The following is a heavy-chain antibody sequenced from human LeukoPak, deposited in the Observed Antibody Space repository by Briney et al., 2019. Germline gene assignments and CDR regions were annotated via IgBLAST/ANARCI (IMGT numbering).Heavy chain of an antibody. V-gene: IGHV3-48*02. CDR1: GFTSSGYS. CDR2: ISGSRTTI. J-gene: IGHJ2*01. Sequence: PGGSLRLSCSASGFTSSGYSLNWVRQAPGKGLEWVSYISGSRTTIYYADSVKGRFTISRDKAKNSIYLQMNSLTDEDTAVYYCARDAGYSSGWSHWYLDLWGRGTLVTVSS. CDR3: ARDAGYSSGWSHWYLDL. D-gene: IGHD6-19*01.